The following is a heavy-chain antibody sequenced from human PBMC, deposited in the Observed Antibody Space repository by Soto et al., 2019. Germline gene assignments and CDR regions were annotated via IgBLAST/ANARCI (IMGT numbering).Heavy chain of an antibody. J-gene: IGHJ4*02. CDR1: GFTFSSYW. CDR3: ARAKGIAVAGPGELDY. CDR2: INSDGSST. V-gene: IGHV3-74*01. Sequence: GGSLRLSCAASGFTFSSYWMHWVRQAPGKGLVWVSRINSDGSSTSYADSVKGRFTISRDNAKNTLYLQMNSLRAEDTAVYYCARAKGIAVAGPGELDYWGQGTLVTVSS. D-gene: IGHD6-19*01.